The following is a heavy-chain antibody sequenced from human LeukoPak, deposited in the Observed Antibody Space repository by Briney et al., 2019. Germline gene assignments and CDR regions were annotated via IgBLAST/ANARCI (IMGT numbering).Heavy chain of an antibody. Sequence: ASVKVSCKASGYTFTSYGISWVRQAPGEGLEWMGWISAYNGNTNYAQKLQGRVTMTTDTSTSTAYMELRSLRSDDTAVYYCARDPRDIVVVPAVITFDYWGQGTLVTVSP. CDR3: ARDPRDIVVVPAVITFDY. V-gene: IGHV1-18*04. CDR2: ISAYNGNT. J-gene: IGHJ4*02. CDR1: GYTFTSYG. D-gene: IGHD2-2*01.